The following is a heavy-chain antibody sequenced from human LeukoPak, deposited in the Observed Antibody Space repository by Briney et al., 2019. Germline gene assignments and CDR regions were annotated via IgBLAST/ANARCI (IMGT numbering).Heavy chain of an antibody. D-gene: IGHD3-22*01. Sequence: ASVKVSCKASGYTFTSYGISWVRQAPGQGLEWMGWINPNSGGTNYAQKFQGRVTMTRDTSISTAYMELSRLRSDDTAVYYCAREHYYDSSGFDYWGQGTLVTVSS. CDR3: AREHYYDSSGFDY. CDR2: INPNSGGT. J-gene: IGHJ4*02. V-gene: IGHV1-2*02. CDR1: GYTFTSYG.